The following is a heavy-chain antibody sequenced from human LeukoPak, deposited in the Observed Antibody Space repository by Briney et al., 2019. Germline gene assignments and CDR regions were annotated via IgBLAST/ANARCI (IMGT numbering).Heavy chain of an antibody. CDR3: AKDFRIGYSAHFDY. CDR1: GFTFSSYA. CDR2: IYENGGTT. Sequence: QPGGSLRLSCAASGFTFSSYAMSWVRQAPEKGLEFVSGIYENGGTTYYADSVKGRFSISRDNSKNTLYLQMDSLRGEDTAVYYCAKDFRIGYSAHFDYWGQGALVTVSS. J-gene: IGHJ4*02. V-gene: IGHV3-23*01. D-gene: IGHD2-21*01.